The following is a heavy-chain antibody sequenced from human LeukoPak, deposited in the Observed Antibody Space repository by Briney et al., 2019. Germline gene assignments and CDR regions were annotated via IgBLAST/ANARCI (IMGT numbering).Heavy chain of an antibody. D-gene: IGHD6-6*01. CDR1: GGSISSSSYY. Sequence: PSETLSLTCTVSGGSISSSSYYWGWIRQHPGRGLEWIGYIYYSGSAYYNPSLKSRVTISVDTSKNQFSLKLSSVTAADTAIYYCARTSSSNWFAPWGQGTLVTVSS. CDR3: ARTSSSNWFAP. CDR2: IYYSGSA. J-gene: IGHJ5*02. V-gene: IGHV4-31*03.